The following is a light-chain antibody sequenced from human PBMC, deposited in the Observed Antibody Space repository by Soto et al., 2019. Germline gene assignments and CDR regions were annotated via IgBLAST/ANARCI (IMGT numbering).Light chain of an antibody. CDR3: QQSYSTPTFGQQSYSIPT. Sequence: DIQMIQSPSSLSASVGDRVSITCRASQTINTYLNWYQQKPGKAPKLLIHTASSLQSGVPSRFSGSGSGTDFTLTISSLQPEDFATYYCQQSYSTPTFGQQSYSIPTFGQGTKVEV. V-gene: IGKV1-39*01. CDR2: TAS. CDR1: QTINTY. J-gene: IGKJ1*01.